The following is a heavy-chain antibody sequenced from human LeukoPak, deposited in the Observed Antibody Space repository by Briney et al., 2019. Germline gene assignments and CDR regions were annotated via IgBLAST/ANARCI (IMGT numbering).Heavy chain of an antibody. J-gene: IGHJ4*02. V-gene: IGHV4-38-2*01. CDR2: IYHSGTT. D-gene: IGHD1-26*01. Sequence: SETLSLTCAVSGYSISSGYYWGWIRQPPGKGLEWIGSIYHSGTTHYNPSLKSRVTISVDTSKNQFSLKLSSETAADTAIYYCARVLGGSSPFDYWGQGTLVTVSS. CDR3: ARVLGGSSPFDY. CDR1: GYSISSGYY.